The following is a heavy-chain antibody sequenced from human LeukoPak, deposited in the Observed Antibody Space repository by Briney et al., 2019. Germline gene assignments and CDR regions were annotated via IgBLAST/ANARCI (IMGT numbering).Heavy chain of an antibody. V-gene: IGHV5-51*01. CDR3: ARLLTSAAGTINWFDP. Sequence: GESLKISCKGSGYSLTSYWIGWVRQMPGKGLEWMGIIYPGDSDTRYSPSFQGQVTISADKSISTAYLQWSSLKASDTAMYYCARLLTSAAGTINWFDPWGQGTLVTVSS. CDR2: IYPGDSDT. D-gene: IGHD6-13*01. J-gene: IGHJ5*02. CDR1: GYSLTSYW.